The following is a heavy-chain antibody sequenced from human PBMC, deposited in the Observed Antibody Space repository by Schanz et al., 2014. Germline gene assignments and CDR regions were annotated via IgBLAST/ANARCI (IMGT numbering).Heavy chain of an antibody. V-gene: IGHV1-46*01. CDR3: ARAAMVATSAQTFVDY. J-gene: IGHJ4*02. Sequence: QAQLVQSGAEVKKPGASVRVSCKASGYTFTNYFIHWVRQAPGQGLEWMGVINPNGGSTYYAQKFQGRITVTTDTSTGTAYMDLSSLRFEDTAVYYCARAAMVATSAQTFVDYWGQGTLIMVSS. CDR2: INPNGGST. CDR1: GYTFTNYF. D-gene: IGHD5-18*01.